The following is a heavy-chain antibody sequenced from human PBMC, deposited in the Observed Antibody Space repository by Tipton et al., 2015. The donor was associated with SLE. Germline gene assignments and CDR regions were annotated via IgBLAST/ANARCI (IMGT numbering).Heavy chain of an antibody. V-gene: IGHV4-39*07. D-gene: IGHD3-22*01. CDR3: ATGEVNYYDSSGTGAFDI. Sequence: LRLSCTVSGGSISSSSYYWGWIRQPPGKGLEWIGSIYHSGSTYYNPSLKSRVTISVDTSKNQFSLKLSSVTAADTAVYYCATGEVNYYDSSGTGAFDIWGQETMVTVSS. CDR1: GGSISSSSYY. CDR2: IYHSGST. J-gene: IGHJ3*02.